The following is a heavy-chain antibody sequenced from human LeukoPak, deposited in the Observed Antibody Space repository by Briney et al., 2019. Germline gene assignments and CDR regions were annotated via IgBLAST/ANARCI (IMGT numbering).Heavy chain of an antibody. D-gene: IGHD2-15*01. CDR1: GFTFSDHY. CDR3: ARWGYCSGGSCYSGGGYYYMGV. J-gene: IGHJ6*03. CDR2: TRNKANSYTT. Sequence: PGGSLRLSCAASGFTFSDHYMDWVRQAPGKGLEWVGRTRNKANSYTTEYAASVKGRFTISRDDSKNSLYLQMNSLKTEDTAVYYCARWGYCSGGSCYSGGGYYYMGVWGKGTTVTVSS. V-gene: IGHV3-72*01.